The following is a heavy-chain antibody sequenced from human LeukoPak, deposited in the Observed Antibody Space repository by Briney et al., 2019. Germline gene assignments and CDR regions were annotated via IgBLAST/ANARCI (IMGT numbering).Heavy chain of an antibody. J-gene: IGHJ4*02. Sequence: PSETLSLTCTVSGGSISPYYWSWIRQPPGKGLEYIGYISYTGSTNSNPSLKSRLTISVDTSKNQFSFKLRSVTAADTALYYCARIHDYGDYAFDRWGQGTLVTVSS. D-gene: IGHD4-17*01. CDR3: ARIHDYGDYAFDR. V-gene: IGHV4-59*08. CDR2: ISYTGST. CDR1: GGSISPYY.